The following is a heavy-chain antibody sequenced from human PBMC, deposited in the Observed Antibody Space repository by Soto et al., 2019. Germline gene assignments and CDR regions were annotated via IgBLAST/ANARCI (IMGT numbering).Heavy chain of an antibody. CDR1: GYTLTELS. CDR2: FDPEDGET. D-gene: IGHD2-2*01. CDR3: ATPSLYGTDAFDI. J-gene: IGHJ3*02. V-gene: IGHV1-24*01. Sequence: GASVKVSCKVSGYTLTELSMHWVRQAPGKGLEWMGGFDPEDGETIYAQKFQGRVTMTEDTSTDTAYMELSSLRSEDTAVFYCATPSLYGTDAFDIWGQGTMVTVSS.